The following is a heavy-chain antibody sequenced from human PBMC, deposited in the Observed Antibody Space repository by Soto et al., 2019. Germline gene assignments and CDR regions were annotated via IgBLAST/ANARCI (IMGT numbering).Heavy chain of an antibody. D-gene: IGHD3-22*01. J-gene: IGHJ4*02. CDR3: ARGRYYDSSGYYSFDY. Sequence: GGSLRLSCAASGFTFDDYTMHWVRQAPGKGLEWVSLISWDGGSTYYADSVKGRFTISRDNSKNSLYLQMNSLRTEDTALYYCARGRYYDSSGYYSFDYWGQGTLVTVSS. CDR1: GFTFDDYT. V-gene: IGHV3-43*01. CDR2: ISWDGGST.